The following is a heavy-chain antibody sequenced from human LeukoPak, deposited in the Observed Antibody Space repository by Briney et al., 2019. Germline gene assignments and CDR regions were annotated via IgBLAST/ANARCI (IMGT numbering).Heavy chain of an antibody. CDR2: INPNSGGT. J-gene: IGHJ4*02. D-gene: IGHD5-18*01. V-gene: IGHV1-2*02. CDR3: ARELGPKYSYGPGFDY. CDR1: GYTFTGHY. Sequence: ASVKVPCKASGYTFTGHYMHWVRQAPGQGLEWMGWINPNSGGTNYAQKFQGRVTMTMDTSISTAYMELSRLRSDDTAVYYCARELGPKYSYGPGFDYWGQGTLVIVSS.